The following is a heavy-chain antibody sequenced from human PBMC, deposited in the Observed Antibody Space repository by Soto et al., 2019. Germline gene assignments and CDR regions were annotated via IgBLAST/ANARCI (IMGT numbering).Heavy chain of an antibody. CDR3: ARMSGTYYVPDY. CDR1: NASITSSGYY. J-gene: IGHJ4*02. D-gene: IGHD1-26*01. CDR2: IYHSGST. V-gene: IGHV4-31*03. Sequence: QVQLQESGPRLVEASQTLSLTCTVSNASITSSGYYWSWVRQPPGKRLEWIGYIYHSGSTFYSPCLQSRLTMSVDTSKNQFSLTLRSVTAADTAVYHGARMSGTYYVPDYWGQGTLVTVSS.